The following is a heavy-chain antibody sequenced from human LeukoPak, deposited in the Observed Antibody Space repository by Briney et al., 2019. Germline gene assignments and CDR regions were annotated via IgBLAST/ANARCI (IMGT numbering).Heavy chain of an antibody. CDR1: GFTFSSYS. Sequence: GGSLRLSCAASGFTFSSYSMNWVRQAPGKGLEWVSSNSSSSSYIYYADSVKGRFTISRDNAKNSLYLQMNSLRAEDTAVYYCAREGYSSSGDFDYWGQGTLVTVSS. CDR2: NSSSSSYI. V-gene: IGHV3-21*01. J-gene: IGHJ4*02. D-gene: IGHD6-6*01. CDR3: AREGYSSSGDFDY.